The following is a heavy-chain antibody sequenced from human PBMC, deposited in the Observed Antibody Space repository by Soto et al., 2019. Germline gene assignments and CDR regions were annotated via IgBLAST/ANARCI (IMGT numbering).Heavy chain of an antibody. CDR1: GYTFTSYY. CDR2: INPSGGST. CDR3: ARDRTVTTPDQINCFDP. Sequence: ASVKVSCKASGYTFTSYYMHWVRQAPGQGLEWMGIINPSGGSTSYAQKFQGRVTMTRDTSTSTVYMELSSLRSEDTAVYYCARDRTVTTPDQINCFDPWGQGPLVTVSS. V-gene: IGHV1-46*01. D-gene: IGHD4-4*01. J-gene: IGHJ5*02.